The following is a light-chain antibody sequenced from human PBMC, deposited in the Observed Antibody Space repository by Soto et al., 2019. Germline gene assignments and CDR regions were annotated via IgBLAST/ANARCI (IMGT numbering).Light chain of an antibody. Sequence: QSVLTQPASVSGSPGQSITMSCTGTSNDVGNYKYVSWYQQHPGKAPKLVIHEVSNRPSGISTRFSGSKSGNTASLTISGLQPEDEADYYCSSFTTGSTLAYVFGAGTKSPS. J-gene: IGLJ1*01. V-gene: IGLV2-14*01. CDR1: SNDVGNYKY. CDR3: SSFTTGSTLAYV. CDR2: EVS.